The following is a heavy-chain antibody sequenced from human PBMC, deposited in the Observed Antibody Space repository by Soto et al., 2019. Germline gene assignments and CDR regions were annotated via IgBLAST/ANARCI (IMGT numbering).Heavy chain of an antibody. Sequence: SETLSLTCTVSGGSISSGGYYWSWIRQHPGKGLEWIGYIYYSGSTYYNPSLKSRVTISVDTSKNQFSLKLSSVTAADTAVYYCARYTIFGVPNYYNGRPVWAQGTTVTVS. CDR3: ARYTIFGVPNYYNGRPV. J-gene: IGHJ6*02. CDR2: IYYSGST. CDR1: GGSISSGGYY. V-gene: IGHV4-31*03. D-gene: IGHD3-3*01.